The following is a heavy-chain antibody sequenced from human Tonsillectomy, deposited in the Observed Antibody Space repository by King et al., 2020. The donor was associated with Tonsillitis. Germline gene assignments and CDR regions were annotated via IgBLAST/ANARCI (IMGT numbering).Heavy chain of an antibody. Sequence: VQLVESGGGVVQPGRSLSLSCAASGFSFSSYGMRWVRQAPGKGLEWVAVISFDGSRKNYADSVKGRFTIFRDGSNNTLFLQMNSLRADDTAVYYCARERVYSSGWGIDHWGQGTLLSVSS. CDR3: ARERVYSSGWGIDH. CDR1: GFSFSSYG. D-gene: IGHD6-19*01. CDR2: ISFDGSRK. V-gene: IGHV3-33*05. J-gene: IGHJ4*02.